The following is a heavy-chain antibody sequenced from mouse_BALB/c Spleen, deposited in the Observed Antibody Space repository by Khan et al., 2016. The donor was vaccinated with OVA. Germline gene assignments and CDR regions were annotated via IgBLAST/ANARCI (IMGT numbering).Heavy chain of an antibody. CDR1: GYTFTDFT. CDR3: ARGGGGDRFTY. V-gene: IGHV1S137*01. CDR2: VSTYYGDA. J-gene: IGHJ3*01. Sequence: VKLQESGAELVRPGVSVKISCKGSGYTFTDFTIHWVKQSHAKSLEWIGVVSTYYGDATYNQKFKGKATMTVDKSSSTAYMELARLTSEDSAICCGARGGGGDRFTYWGQGTLVTVSA.